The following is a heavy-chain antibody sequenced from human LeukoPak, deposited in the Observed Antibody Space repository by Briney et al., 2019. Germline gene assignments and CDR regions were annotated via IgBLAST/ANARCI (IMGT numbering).Heavy chain of an antibody. V-gene: IGHV3-74*01. J-gene: IGHJ5*02. D-gene: IGHD3-22*01. CDR3: ARGSDSGFDP. CDR1: GFTFSNAW. CDR2: TNSDGSST. Sequence: GGSLRLSCAASGFTFSNAWMSWVRQAPGKGLVWVSHTNSDGSSTTYADSVKGRFTISRDNAKNTLYLQMNSLRAEDTAVYYCARGSDSGFDPWGQGTLVTVSS.